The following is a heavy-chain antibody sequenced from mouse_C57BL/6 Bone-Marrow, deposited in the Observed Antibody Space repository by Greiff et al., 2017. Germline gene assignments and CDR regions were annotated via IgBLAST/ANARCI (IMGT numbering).Heavy chain of an antibody. J-gene: IGHJ4*01. CDR2: IYPRSGNT. D-gene: IGHD1-1*01. CDR1: GYTFTSYG. Sequence: QVQLKQSGAELARPGASVKLSCKASGYTFTSYGISWVKQRTGQGLEWIGEIYPRSGNTYYNEKFKGKATLTADKSSSTAYMELRSLTSEDSAVYFCAKSYYYGSSYDGYAMDYRGQGTSVTGSS. CDR3: AKSYYYGSSYDGYAMDY. V-gene: IGHV1-81*01.